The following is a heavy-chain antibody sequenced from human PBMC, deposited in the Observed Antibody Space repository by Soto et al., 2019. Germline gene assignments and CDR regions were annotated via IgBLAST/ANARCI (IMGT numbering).Heavy chain of an antibody. J-gene: IGHJ6*02. CDR3: ASHSYGYFPHYYHGMDV. Sequence: QVQLVQSGAEVKKPGSSVKVSCKASGGTFSSYASSWVRQAPGQGLEWMGGIIPIFGTANYAQKFQGRVTITADETXSXXYMGLSSLRSEDTAVYYCASHSYGYFPHYYHGMDVWGQGTTVTVSS. CDR2: IIPIFGTA. V-gene: IGHV1-69*12. CDR1: GGTFSSYA. D-gene: IGHD5-18*01.